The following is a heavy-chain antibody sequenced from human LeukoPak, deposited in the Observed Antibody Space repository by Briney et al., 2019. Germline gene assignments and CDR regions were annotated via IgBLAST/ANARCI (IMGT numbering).Heavy chain of an antibody. CDR2: IYYSGST. CDR1: GGSISSYY. J-gene: IGHJ6*02. V-gene: IGHV4-59*01. Sequence: SETLSLTCTVSGGSISSYYWSWIRQPPGKGLEWIGYIYYSGSTNYSPSLKSRVTISVDTSKNLFSLKLSSVTAADTAVYYCARELWLSGMDVWGQGTTVTVSS. D-gene: IGHD5-18*01. CDR3: ARELWLSGMDV.